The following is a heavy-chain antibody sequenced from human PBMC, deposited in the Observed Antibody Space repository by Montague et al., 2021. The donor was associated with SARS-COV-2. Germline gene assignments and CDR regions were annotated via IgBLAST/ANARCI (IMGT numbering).Heavy chain of an antibody. J-gene: IGHJ4*02. V-gene: IGHV4-61*02. CDR2: IYTSGST. Sequence: TLSLTCTVSGGSISSGSYYWIWIRQPAGKGLKWIGRIYTSGSTNYNPSLKSRVTISIDTSKNQFSLKLSSVTAADTAVYYCARVVGFDFDYWGQGTLVTVSS. D-gene: IGHD2-21*01. CDR1: GGSISSGSYY. CDR3: ARVVGFDFDY.